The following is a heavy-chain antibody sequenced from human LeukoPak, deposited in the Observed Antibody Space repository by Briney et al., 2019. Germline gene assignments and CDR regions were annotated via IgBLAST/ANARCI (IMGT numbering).Heavy chain of an antibody. V-gene: IGHV3-23*01. CDR1: GFTFSGYS. CDR3: AKGSYYDSSGSFYFDY. CDR2: ISGSGDNT. J-gene: IGHJ4*02. Sequence: GGSLRLSCAASGFTFSGYSINWVRQAPGKGLEWVSGISGSGDNTYYADSVKGRFTISRDNSKNTLYVQVNSLGTEDTAAYYCAKGSYYDSSGSFYFDYWSQGTLVTVSS. D-gene: IGHD3-22*01.